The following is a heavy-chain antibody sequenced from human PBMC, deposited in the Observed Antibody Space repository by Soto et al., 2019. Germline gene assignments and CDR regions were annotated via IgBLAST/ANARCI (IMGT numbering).Heavy chain of an antibody. CDR3: ARVGCSGGSCYTNPFDY. Sequence: GGSLRLSCAASGFTFSSYSMNWVRHAPGKGLEWVSSISSSSSYIYYADSVKGRFTISRDNAKNSLYLQMNSLRAEDTAVYYCARVGCSGGSCYTNPFDYWGQGTLVTVSS. CDR2: ISSSSSYI. CDR1: GFTFSSYS. V-gene: IGHV3-21*01. J-gene: IGHJ4*02. D-gene: IGHD2-15*01.